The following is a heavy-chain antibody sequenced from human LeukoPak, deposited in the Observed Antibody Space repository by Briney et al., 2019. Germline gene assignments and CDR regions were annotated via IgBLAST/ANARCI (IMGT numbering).Heavy chain of an antibody. CDR2: IIPIFGTA. J-gene: IGHJ3*02. Sequence: ASVKVSCKTSGGTFSSYAISWVRQAPGQGLEWMGGIIPIFGTANYAQKFQGRVTITADKSTSTAYMELSSLRSEDTAVYYCARWDSGYYAFDMWGQGTMVTVSS. V-gene: IGHV1-69*06. D-gene: IGHD3-22*01. CDR1: GGTFSSYA. CDR3: ARWDSGYYAFDM.